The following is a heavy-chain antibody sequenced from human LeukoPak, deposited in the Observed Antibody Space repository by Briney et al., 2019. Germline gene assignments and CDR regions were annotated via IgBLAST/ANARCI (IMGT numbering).Heavy chain of an antibody. Sequence: GESLKISCKGSGYSFTSYWIGWVRQMPGKGLEWMGIIYPGDSDTRYSPSFQGQVTISADKSIRTAYLQWSSLEASDTAMYYCARGLYYYDSSGYYYWGDFDYWGQGTLVTVSS. CDR3: ARGLYYYDSSGYYYWGDFDY. CDR2: IYPGDSDT. J-gene: IGHJ4*02. V-gene: IGHV5-51*01. D-gene: IGHD3-22*01. CDR1: GYSFTSYW.